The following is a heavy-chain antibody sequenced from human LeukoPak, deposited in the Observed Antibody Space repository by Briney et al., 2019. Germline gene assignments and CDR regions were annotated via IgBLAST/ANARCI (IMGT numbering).Heavy chain of an antibody. CDR2: IYTSGST. Sequence: SETLSLTCTVSGGSISSASYYWSWIRQPAGKGLEWIGRIYTSGSTNYNPSLTSRVTISVDTSKNQFSLKLSSVTAADSAVYYCTQTSGSYSNHRNAFDIWGQGTMVTVSS. J-gene: IGHJ3*02. V-gene: IGHV4-61*02. CDR3: TQTSGSYSNHRNAFDI. D-gene: IGHD1-26*01. CDR1: GGSISSASYY.